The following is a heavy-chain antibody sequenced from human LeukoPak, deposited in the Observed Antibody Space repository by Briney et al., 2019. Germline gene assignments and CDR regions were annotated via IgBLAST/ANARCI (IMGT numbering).Heavy chain of an antibody. Sequence: PGGSLRLSCAASGFTFSSNYMSWVRQAPGKGLEWVSVIYGGGSTYYADSVKGRFTISRDNSKNTLYLQMNSLRAEDTAVYYCARDLYGDYVDYWGQGTLVTVSS. CDR2: IYGGGST. CDR3: ARDLYGDYVDY. V-gene: IGHV3-53*01. D-gene: IGHD4-17*01. J-gene: IGHJ4*02. CDR1: GFTFSSNY.